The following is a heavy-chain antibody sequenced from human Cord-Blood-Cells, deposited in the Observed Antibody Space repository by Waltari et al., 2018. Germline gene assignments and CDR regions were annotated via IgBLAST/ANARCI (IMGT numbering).Heavy chain of an antibody. Sequence: EVQLVESGGGLIQPGGSLRLSCAPSGFTVSSNYMSWARRAPGKGLEWVSVIYSGGSTYYADSVKGRFTISRDNSKNTLYLQMNSLRAEDTAVYYCARASLPIDAFDIWGQGTMVTVSS. D-gene: IGHD2-15*01. J-gene: IGHJ3*02. CDR1: GFTVSSNY. CDR3: ARASLPIDAFDI. CDR2: IYSGGST. V-gene: IGHV3-53*01.